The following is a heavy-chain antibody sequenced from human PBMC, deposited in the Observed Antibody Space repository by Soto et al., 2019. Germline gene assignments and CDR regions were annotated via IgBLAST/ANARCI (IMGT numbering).Heavy chain of an antibody. CDR1: GYTFTSYG. J-gene: IGHJ5*02. CDR2: ISAYNGNT. CDR3: ARDSHDFWSGYNYNWFDP. V-gene: IGHV1-18*01. Sequence: GASVKVSCKASGYTFTSYGISWVRQAPGQGLEWMGWISAYNGNTSYAQKLQGRATMTTDTSTSTAYMERRILRSDDTAVYYCARDSHDFWSGYNYNWFDPWGQGTLGTVSS. D-gene: IGHD3-3*01.